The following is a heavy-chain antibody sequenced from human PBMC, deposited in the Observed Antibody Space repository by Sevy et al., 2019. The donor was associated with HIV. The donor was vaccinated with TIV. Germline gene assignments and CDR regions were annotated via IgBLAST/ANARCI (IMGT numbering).Heavy chain of an antibody. J-gene: IGHJ6*02. V-gene: IGHV3-30*03. D-gene: IGHD3-10*01. CDR1: GFTFSDHG. CDR2: ISFDGSVK. Sequence: GGSLRLSCEASGFTFSDHGMNWVRQAPGKGLEWVALISFDGSVKYYADSVKGRFTISRDNSKNTLYLQTTGLRVEDKDVYYCVREYSGGDYGMDVWGQGTTVTVSS. CDR3: VREYSGGDYGMDV.